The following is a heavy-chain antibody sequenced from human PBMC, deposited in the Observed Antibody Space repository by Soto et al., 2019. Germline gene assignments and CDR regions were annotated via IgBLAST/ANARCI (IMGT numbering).Heavy chain of an antibody. CDR2: IYYNGNT. CDR1: GGSISTFY. J-gene: IGHJ4*02. D-gene: IGHD3-3*01. Sequence: QVQLQESGPGLVKPSETLSLTCTVSGGSISTFYWSWIRQPPGKGLEWIGYIYYNGNTNYSPSLKSRVTISVDTSKNQFSLNLNSVSGADTAVYYCARHGSRYDFWSGPYYFDYWGQGTLVTVSS. CDR3: ARHGSRYDFWSGPYYFDY. V-gene: IGHV4-59*01.